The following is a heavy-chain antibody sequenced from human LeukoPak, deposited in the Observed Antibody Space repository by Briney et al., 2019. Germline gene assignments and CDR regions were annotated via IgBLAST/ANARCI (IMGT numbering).Heavy chain of an antibody. CDR1: GGTFSSYA. D-gene: IGHD1-26*01. V-gene: IGHV1-69*05. CDR2: IIPIFGTA. Sequence: ASVKVSCKASGGTFSSYAISWVRQAPGQGLEWMGGIIPIFGTANYAQKFQGRVTITTDESTSTAYMELSSLRSEDTAVYYCARGGRVATYYYYGMDVWGQGTTVTVSS. J-gene: IGHJ6*02. CDR3: ARGGRVATYYYYGMDV.